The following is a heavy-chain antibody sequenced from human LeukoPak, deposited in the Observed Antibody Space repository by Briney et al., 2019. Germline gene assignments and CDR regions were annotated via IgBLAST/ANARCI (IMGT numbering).Heavy chain of an antibody. D-gene: IGHD6-13*01. Sequence: SVKVSCKASGYTFTSYDINWVRQATGQGLQWMGWMNPNSGNTGYAQKFQGRVTMTRNTSISTAYMELSSLRSEDTAVYYCIAAAGGYYYYHGMDVWGQGTTVTVSS. CDR2: MNPNSGNT. CDR1: GYTFTSYD. J-gene: IGHJ6*02. CDR3: IAAAGGYYYYHGMDV. V-gene: IGHV1-8*01.